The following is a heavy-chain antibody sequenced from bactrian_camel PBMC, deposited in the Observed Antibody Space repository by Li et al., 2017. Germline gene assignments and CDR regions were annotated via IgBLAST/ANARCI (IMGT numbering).Heavy chain of an antibody. J-gene: IGHJ4*01. CDR3: ATGSLFGPCLSRNLYSY. D-gene: IGHD2*01. V-gene: IGHV3S63*01. CDR2: IRGDGMT. Sequence: QVQLVESGGGTVQAGGSLTLSCVVSGYIDNHACMAWFRQGPGKEREGVACIRGDGMTDYAGSVRGRFSISKDGAKNTWYLQMDSLKPDDSAMYYCATGSLFGPCLSRNLYSYWGQGTQVTVS. CDR1: GYIDNHAC.